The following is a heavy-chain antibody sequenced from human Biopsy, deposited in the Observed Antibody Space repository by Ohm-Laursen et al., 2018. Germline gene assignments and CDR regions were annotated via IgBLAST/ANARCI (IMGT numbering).Heavy chain of an antibody. Sequence: GSLRLSCAASGFTFSSYAMTWFRQAPGKGLEWVSTISGNSDIIYDTDSVKGRFTIFRDNSKNTLYLQMNSLRADDTAVYYCALAAAQTVTHFDYWGQGTLVTVSS. CDR2: ISGNSDII. CDR3: ALAAAQTVTHFDY. D-gene: IGHD4-17*01. V-gene: IGHV3-23*01. J-gene: IGHJ4*02. CDR1: GFTFSSYA.